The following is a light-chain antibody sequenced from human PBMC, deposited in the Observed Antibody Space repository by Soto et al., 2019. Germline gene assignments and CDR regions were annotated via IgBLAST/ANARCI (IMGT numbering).Light chain of an antibody. CDR2: KVS. CDR1: QSLVYSDGNTY. V-gene: IGKV2-30*01. Sequence: DVVMTQSPLSLPVTLGQPASISCRSSQSLVYSDGNTYLSWFQQRPGQSPRRLIYKVSKRDSGVPDRFSGSESGTNFTLKISSVEAEDLGVYYCMQATQWPFTFGQGTRLEIK. J-gene: IGKJ5*01. CDR3: MQATQWPFT.